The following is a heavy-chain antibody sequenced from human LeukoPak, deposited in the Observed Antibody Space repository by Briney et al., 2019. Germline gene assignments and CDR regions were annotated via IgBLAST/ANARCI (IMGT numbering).Heavy chain of an antibody. CDR1: GFTFDDYG. D-gene: IGHD1-26*01. CDR2: IYSDGST. Sequence: GGSLRLSCAASGFTFDDYGMSWVRQAPGKGLEWVSEIYSDGSTYYAASVKGRFSISRDNSKNTMYLQMNSLRAEDTAVYYCAGELREHGVFDIWGQGTMVTVSS. CDR3: AGELREHGVFDI. V-gene: IGHV3-53*01. J-gene: IGHJ3*02.